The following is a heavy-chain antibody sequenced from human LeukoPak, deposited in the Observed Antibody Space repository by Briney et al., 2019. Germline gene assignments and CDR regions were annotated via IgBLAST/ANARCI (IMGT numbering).Heavy chain of an antibody. Sequence: GGSLRLSCAASGFRFTSYWMSWVRQAPGKGQELVANIKQDGSETYYVDSVKGRFTISRDSAKNYLYLQMTSLRAEDTAFYYCARDTISNWASDYWGQGTLVTVSS. CDR3: ARDTISNWASDY. D-gene: IGHD1-1*01. J-gene: IGHJ4*02. V-gene: IGHV3-7*03. CDR2: IKQDGSET. CDR1: GFRFTSYW.